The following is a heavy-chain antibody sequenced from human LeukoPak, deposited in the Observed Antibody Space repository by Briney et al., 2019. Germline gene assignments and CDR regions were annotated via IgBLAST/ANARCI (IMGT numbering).Heavy chain of an antibody. CDR3: ARSRYSGYDLGLGGEWFDP. Sequence: GESLKISCQGSGYSFTSYWIGWVRQMPGKGLEWMGIIYPGDSDTRYSPSFQGHVTISADKSISTAYRQWSSLKASDTAMYYCARSRYSGYDLGLGGEWFDPWGQGTLVTVSS. V-gene: IGHV5-51*01. CDR1: GYSFTSYW. J-gene: IGHJ5*02. CDR2: IYPGDSDT. D-gene: IGHD5-12*01.